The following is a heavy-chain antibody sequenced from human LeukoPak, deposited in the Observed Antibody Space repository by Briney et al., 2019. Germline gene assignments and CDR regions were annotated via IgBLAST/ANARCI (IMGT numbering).Heavy chain of an antibody. D-gene: IGHD6-13*01. V-gene: IGHV4-4*02. CDR3: ASVSRSWYFPNYYYYYGMDV. J-gene: IGHJ6*02. CDR2: IYHSGST. Sequence: PLETLSLTCAVSGGSISSSNWWSWVRQPPGKGLEWIGEIYHSGSTNYNPSLKSRVTISVDKSKNQFSLKLSSVTAADTAVYYCASVSRSWYFPNYYYYYGMDVWGQGTTVTVSS. CDR1: GGSISSSNW.